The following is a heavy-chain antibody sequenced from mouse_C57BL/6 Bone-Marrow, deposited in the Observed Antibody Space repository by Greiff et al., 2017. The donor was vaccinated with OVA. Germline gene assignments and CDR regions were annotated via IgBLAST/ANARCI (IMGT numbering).Heavy chain of an antibody. V-gene: IGHV1-81*01. Sequence: VKLVESGAELARPGASVKLSCKASGYTFTSYGISWVKQRTGQGLEWIGEIYPRSGNTYYNEKFKGKATLTADKSSSTAYMELRSLTSEDSAVYFCARISGLGAWFAYWGQGTLVTVSA. CDR1: GYTFTSYG. CDR3: ARISGLGAWFAY. D-gene: IGHD3-1*01. J-gene: IGHJ3*01. CDR2: IYPRSGNT.